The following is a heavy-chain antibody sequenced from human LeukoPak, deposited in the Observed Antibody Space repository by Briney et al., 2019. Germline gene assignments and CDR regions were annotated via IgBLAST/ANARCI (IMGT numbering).Heavy chain of an antibody. CDR3: ARVWHGNMFWSGYAYLDY. CDR1: GYTFTSYG. Sequence: ASVKVSCKASGYTFTSYGISWVRQAPGQRLEWMGWISAYNGNTNYAQKLQGRVTMTTDTSTSTAYMELRSLRSDDTAVYYCARVWHGNMFWSGYAYLDYWGQGTLVTVSS. CDR2: ISAYNGNT. J-gene: IGHJ4*02. D-gene: IGHD3-3*01. V-gene: IGHV1-18*01.